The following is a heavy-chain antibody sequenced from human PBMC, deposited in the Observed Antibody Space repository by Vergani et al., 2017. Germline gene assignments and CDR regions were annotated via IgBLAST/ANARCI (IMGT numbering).Heavy chain of an antibody. D-gene: IGHD3-10*01. V-gene: IGHV4-38-2*02. CDR3: ARDSGSLENWFDP. J-gene: IGHJ5*02. CDR2: IYHSGST. Sequence: QVRLQESGPGLVKPSETLSLTCSVSGGSMSGYYWSWIRQPPGKELEWIGSIYHSGSTYYNPSLKSRVTISVDTSKNQFSLKLSSVTAADTAVYYCARDSGSLENWFDPWGQGTLVTVSS. CDR1: GGSMSGYY.